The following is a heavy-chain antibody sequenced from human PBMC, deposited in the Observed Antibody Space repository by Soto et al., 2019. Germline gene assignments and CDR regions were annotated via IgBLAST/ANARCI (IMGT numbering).Heavy chain of an antibody. Sequence: QLVESGGGLVKPGGSLTLSCAASGFTFTEAWMTWVRQTPGKGLEWVGRVETKRHGGTTDYAAPVRGRFTVSRDDSKTTLYLQMNSLKTEDTAVYYCTTGDGPKHFDSWGQGTLVTVSS. J-gene: IGHJ4*02. CDR1: GFTFTEAW. CDR3: TTGDGPKHFDS. CDR2: VETKRHGGTT. D-gene: IGHD2-21*02. V-gene: IGHV3-15*04.